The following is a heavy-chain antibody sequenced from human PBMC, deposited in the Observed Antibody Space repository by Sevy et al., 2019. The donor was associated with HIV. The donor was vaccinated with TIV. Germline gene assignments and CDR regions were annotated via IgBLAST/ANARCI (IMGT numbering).Heavy chain of an antibody. CDR2: ISYDGSNK. Sequence: GGSLRLSCAASGFTFSSYAMHWVRQAPGKGLEWVAVISYDGSNKYYEDSVKGRFTICRDNSKNTLYLQMNSLRTEDTAVYYCARDRGSGKNVFFDYWGQGTLVTVSS. V-gene: IGHV3-30-3*01. CDR1: GFTFSSYA. D-gene: IGHD3-10*01. CDR3: ARDRGSGKNVFFDY. J-gene: IGHJ4*02.